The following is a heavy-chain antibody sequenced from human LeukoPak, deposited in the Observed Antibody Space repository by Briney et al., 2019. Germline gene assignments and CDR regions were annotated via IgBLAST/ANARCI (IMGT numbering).Heavy chain of an antibody. CDR1: GFTFSSYA. V-gene: IGHV3-23*01. J-gene: IGHJ6*02. CDR2: ISGSGGST. Sequence: GGSLRLPCAASGFTFSSYAMSWVRQAPGKGLEWVSAISGSGGSTYYADSVKGRFTVSRDNSKNTLYLQMNSLRAEDTAVYYCAKVPVDIVVVPDYYYGMDVWGQGTTVTVSS. CDR3: AKVPVDIVVVPDYYYGMDV. D-gene: IGHD2-2*03.